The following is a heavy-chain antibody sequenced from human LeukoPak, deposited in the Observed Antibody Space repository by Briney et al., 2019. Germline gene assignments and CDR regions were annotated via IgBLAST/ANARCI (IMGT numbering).Heavy chain of an antibody. CDR3: AKDLGGWYGDYGGLFYY. V-gene: IGHV3-30*02. CDR2: IRYDGSNK. Sequence: GGSLRLSCAASGFTFSSYGMHWVRQAPGKGLEWVAFIRYDGSNKYYADSVKGRFTISRDNSRNTLYLQMNSLRAEDTAVYYCAKDLGGWYGDYGGLFYYWGQGTLVTVSS. D-gene: IGHD4-17*01. CDR1: GFTFSSYG. J-gene: IGHJ4*02.